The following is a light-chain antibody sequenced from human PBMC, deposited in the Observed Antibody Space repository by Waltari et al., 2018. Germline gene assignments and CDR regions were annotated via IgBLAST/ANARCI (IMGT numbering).Light chain of an antibody. J-gene: IGKJ3*01. CDR3: QQYNAWPLT. CDR2: DAS. CDR1: QSVSSY. V-gene: IGKV3-11*01. Sequence: EIVLTQSPATLSLSPGERATLSCRASQSVSSYLAWYQQKPGQAPRLLIYDASNRATGIPARFSGSGSGTDFTLTISSLEPEDFAVYYCQQYNAWPLTFGPGTKVHIK.